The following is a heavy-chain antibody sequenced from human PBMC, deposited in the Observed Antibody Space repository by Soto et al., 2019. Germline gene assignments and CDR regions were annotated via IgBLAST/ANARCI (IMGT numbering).Heavy chain of an antibody. J-gene: IGHJ4*02. Sequence: QVQLVQSGAEVKKPGASVKVSCKASGYTFTSYGISWVRQAPGQGLEWMGGISAYNGHTNYAQKLHGRVTMTTDTPTSTAYMELRSLGSDDTXVYXXXXDXXGSYYYXGQGTLVTVSS. CDR2: ISAYNGHT. V-gene: IGHV1-18*01. CDR1: GYTFTSYG. CDR3: XXDXXGSYYY. D-gene: IGHD1-26*01.